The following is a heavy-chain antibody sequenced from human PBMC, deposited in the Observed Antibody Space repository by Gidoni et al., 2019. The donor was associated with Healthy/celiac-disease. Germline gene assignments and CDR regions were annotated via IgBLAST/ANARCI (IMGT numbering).Heavy chain of an antibody. Sequence: QVPLQQRGAGLLKPSETLSLTCAVYRWSFIGYYWSWIRQPPGKGLEWIGEINHSGSTNYNPSLKSRVTISVDTSKNQFSLKLSSVTAADTAVDYCARFRGTHYYYYYYGMDVWGQGTTVTVSS. CDR2: INHSGST. D-gene: IGHD3-10*01. V-gene: IGHV4-34*01. J-gene: IGHJ6*02. CDR1: RWSFIGYY. CDR3: ARFRGTHYYYYYYGMDV.